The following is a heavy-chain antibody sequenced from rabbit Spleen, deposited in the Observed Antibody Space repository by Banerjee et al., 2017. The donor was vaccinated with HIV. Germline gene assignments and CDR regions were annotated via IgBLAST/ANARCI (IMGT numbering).Heavy chain of an antibody. J-gene: IGHJ4*01. CDR2: IYGGTT. V-gene: IGHV1S45*01. CDR3: ARDLTGVIGWNFGW. D-gene: IGHD1-1*01. CDR1: GFSFSSKLY. Sequence: QEQLEASGGDLVKPEGSLTLTCTASGFSFSSKLYMCWVRQPPGKGLEWIGCIYGGTTVYATWANGRFTITKTSSTTVTLQMTGLTAADTATYFCARDLTGVIGWNFGWWGQGTLVTVS.